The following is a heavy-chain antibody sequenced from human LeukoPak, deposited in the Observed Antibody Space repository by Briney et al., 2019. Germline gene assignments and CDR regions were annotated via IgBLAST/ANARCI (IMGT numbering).Heavy chain of an antibody. CDR2: INPSGGST. CDR3: ARGPSSSWYYYYYMDV. D-gene: IGHD6-13*01. J-gene: IGHJ6*03. Sequence: ASVKVSCKASGYTFTSYYMHWVRQAPGQGFEWMGIINPSGGSTSYAQKFQGRVTMTRDMSTSTVYMELSSLRSEDTAVYYCARGPSSSWYYYYYMDVWGKGTTVTVSS. V-gene: IGHV1-46*01. CDR1: GYTFTSYY.